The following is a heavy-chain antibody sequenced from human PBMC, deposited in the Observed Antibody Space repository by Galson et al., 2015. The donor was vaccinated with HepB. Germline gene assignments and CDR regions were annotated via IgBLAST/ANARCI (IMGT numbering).Heavy chain of an antibody. V-gene: IGHV1-18*01. CDR1: GYTLINFD. Sequence: SVKVSCKAPGYTLINFDITWVRQVPGQGLEWVGWISVDNGNTNYAQKFQGRVTMTMDTSTSTAYMELRSLTSDDTAVYYCARGGGYSGYDYLDSWGQGTLVTVSS. D-gene: IGHD5-12*01. J-gene: IGHJ4*02. CDR2: ISVDNGNT. CDR3: ARGGGYSGYDYLDS.